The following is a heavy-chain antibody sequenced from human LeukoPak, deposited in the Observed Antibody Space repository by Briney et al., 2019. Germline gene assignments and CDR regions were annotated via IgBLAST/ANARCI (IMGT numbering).Heavy chain of an antibody. D-gene: IGHD4-17*01. CDR2: IWYDGSNK. Sequence: GGSLRLSCAASGFTFSSYAMHWVRQAPGKGLEWVAVIWYDGSNKYYADSVKGRFTISRDNSKNTLYLQMNSLRAEDTAVYYCARGGAYGDYPLVGPWGQGTLVTVSS. CDR3: ARGGAYGDYPLVGP. V-gene: IGHV3-33*08. CDR1: GFTFSSYA. J-gene: IGHJ5*02.